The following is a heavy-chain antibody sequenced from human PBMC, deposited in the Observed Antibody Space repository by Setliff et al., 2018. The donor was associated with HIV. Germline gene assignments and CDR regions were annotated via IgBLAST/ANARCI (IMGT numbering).Heavy chain of an antibody. D-gene: IGHD3-10*01. CDR3: ARVVDTSGGYWGSFYRYMDV. Sequence: GESLKISCAASGFTFSSYRMNWVRQAPGKGLEWVSSIISDSSYIFYTDSVKGRFTISRDNARNSLYLQMDSLRAEDTAVYYCARVVDTSGGYWGSFYRYMDVWGKGTTVTVSS. V-gene: IGHV3-21*04. CDR1: GFTFSSYR. CDR2: IISDSSYI. J-gene: IGHJ6*03.